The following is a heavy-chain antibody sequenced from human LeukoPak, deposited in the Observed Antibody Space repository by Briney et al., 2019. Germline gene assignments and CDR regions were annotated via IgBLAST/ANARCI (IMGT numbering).Heavy chain of an antibody. CDR2: IYYSGST. Sequence: ETLSLTRTVSGFSITTYSWSWIRQPPGKGLEWIGYIYYSGSTNYNPSLKSRVTIVVDTSNQFSLKLTSVTAADTAVYYCARRGHRDYADYWGQGSVVTVSS. D-gene: IGHD4-17*01. CDR1: GFSITTYS. J-gene: IGHJ4*02. CDR3: ARRGHRDYADY. V-gene: IGHV4-59*01.